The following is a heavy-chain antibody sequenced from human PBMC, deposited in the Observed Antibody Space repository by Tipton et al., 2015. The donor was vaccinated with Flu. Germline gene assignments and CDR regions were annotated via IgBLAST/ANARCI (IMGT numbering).Heavy chain of an antibody. D-gene: IGHD5-12*01. CDR2: TYYSGIT. Sequence: GLVKPSETLSLICTVSGGSIRFSSSYWGWIRQPPGKGLEWIGTTYYSGITYYSPSLGSRVTVSVDTSKNHFSLKLTSVTAADTGVYYCVTWAYDYRGRFDYWGQGTLVTVSS. J-gene: IGHJ4*02. CDR3: VTWAYDYRGRFDY. V-gene: IGHV4-39*02. CDR1: GGSIRFSSSY.